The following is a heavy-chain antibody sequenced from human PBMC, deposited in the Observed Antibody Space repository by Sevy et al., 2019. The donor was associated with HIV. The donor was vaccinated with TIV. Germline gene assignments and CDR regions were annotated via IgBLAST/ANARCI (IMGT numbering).Heavy chain of an antibody. CDR1: GFTFSNAW. D-gene: IGHD3-10*01. V-gene: IGHV3-15*07. CDR3: TTDPYYSGSGLQPYFDY. J-gene: IGHJ4*02. CDR2: IKSKNDGGTT. Sequence: GGSLRLSCAASGFTFSNAWMNWVRQAPGKGLEWVGRIKSKNDGGTTDHAAPVKGRFTISRDDSKNMLYLQVNSLKAEDTAVYYCTTDPYYSGSGLQPYFDYWGQGTLVTVSS.